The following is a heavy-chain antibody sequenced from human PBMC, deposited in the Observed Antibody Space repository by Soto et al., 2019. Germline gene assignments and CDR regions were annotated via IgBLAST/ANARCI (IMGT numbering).Heavy chain of an antibody. CDR3: ARSRIRGAAAGTSDY. J-gene: IGHJ4*02. CDR1: GFTFSSYG. V-gene: IGHV3-30*03. Sequence: QVQLVESGGGVVQPGRSLRLSCAASGFTFSSYGMHWVRQAPGKGLEWVAVISYDGSNKYYADSVKGRFTISRDNSKNTLYLQMNSLRAEDTAVYYCARSRIRGAAAGTSDYWGQGTLVTVSS. CDR2: ISYDGSNK. D-gene: IGHD6-13*01.